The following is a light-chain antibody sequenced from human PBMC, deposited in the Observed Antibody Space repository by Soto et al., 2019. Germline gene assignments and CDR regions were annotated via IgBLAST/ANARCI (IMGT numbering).Light chain of an antibody. CDR3: QQSYSTLT. CDR2: AAS. Sequence: DIPMTQSPSSLSASVGDRVTITCRASQSISSYVNWDQQKPGKAPKLLIYAASSLQSGVPSRFSGSGSGTDFTLTISSLQPEDFATYYCQQSYSTLTFGGGTKVEIK. V-gene: IGKV1-39*01. J-gene: IGKJ4*01. CDR1: QSISSY.